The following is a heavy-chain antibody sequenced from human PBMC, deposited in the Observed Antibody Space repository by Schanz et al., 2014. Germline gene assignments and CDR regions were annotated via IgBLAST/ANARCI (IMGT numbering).Heavy chain of an antibody. V-gene: IGHV3-20*04. D-gene: IGHD2-8*01. J-gene: IGHJ5*02. CDR1: GFGFDDYA. CDR2: INWNGGST. CDR3: ASGGYCTNGVCNGGRNWFDP. Sequence: EVQVLESGEGLVEAGGSLRLSCAASGFGFDDYAMSWVRQAPGKGLEWVSGINWNGGSTGYADSVKGRFTISRDNSKNTLYLQINSLRAEDTAVYYCASGGYCTNGVCNGGRNWFDPWGQGTLVTVSS.